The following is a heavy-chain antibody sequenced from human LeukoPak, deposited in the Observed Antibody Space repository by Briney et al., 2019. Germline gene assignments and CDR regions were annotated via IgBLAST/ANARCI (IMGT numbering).Heavy chain of an antibody. CDR3: AAYGDLQFDY. V-gene: IGHV4-59*01. J-gene: IGHJ4*02. CDR2: IYYSGST. Sequence: SETLSLTCTVSGGSISSYYWSWIRQPPGKGLEWIGYIYYSGSTNCNPSLKSRVTISVDTSKNQFSLKLSSVTAADTAVYYCAAYGDLQFDYWGQGTLVTVSS. CDR1: GGSISSYY. D-gene: IGHD4-17*01.